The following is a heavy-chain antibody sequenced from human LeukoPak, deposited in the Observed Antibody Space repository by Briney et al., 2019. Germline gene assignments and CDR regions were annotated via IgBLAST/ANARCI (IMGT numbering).Heavy chain of an antibody. CDR3: ARETGYCSGGRCYFIY. CDR1: GYTFTGSY. J-gene: IGHJ4*02. D-gene: IGHD2-15*01. V-gene: IGHV1-2*02. Sequence: ASVKVSCEASGYTFTGSYIHWVRQAPGQGLEWMGWINPNSGGTSSAQKFQGRVTMTRDTSVSTAYMELSRLRSDDTALYYCARETGYCSGGRCYFIYWGQGTLVTVSS. CDR2: INPNSGGT.